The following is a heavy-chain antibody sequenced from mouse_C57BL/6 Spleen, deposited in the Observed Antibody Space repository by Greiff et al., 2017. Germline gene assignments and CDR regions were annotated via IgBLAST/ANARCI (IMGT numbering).Heavy chain of an antibody. Sequence: VKVVESGPGLVAPSQSLSITCTVSGFSLTSYGVSWVRQPPGKGLEWLGVIWGDGSTNYHSALISRLSISKDNSKSQVFLKLNSLQTDDTATYYCAKAGRPIYYDSVYAMDYWGQGTSVTVSS. J-gene: IGHJ4*01. CDR1: GFSLTSYG. V-gene: IGHV2-3*01. D-gene: IGHD2-4*01. CDR3: AKAGRPIYYDSVYAMDY. CDR2: IWGDGST.